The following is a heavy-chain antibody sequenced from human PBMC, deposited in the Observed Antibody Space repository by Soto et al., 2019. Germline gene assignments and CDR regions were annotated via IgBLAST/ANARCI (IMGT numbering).Heavy chain of an antibody. D-gene: IGHD6-13*01. J-gene: IGHJ4*02. V-gene: IGHV3-48*03. CDR1: GFTFSSYE. CDR3: VRVQQQLIYL. CDR2: ISSSGSTI. Sequence: EEQLLDSGGGLVQPGGSLRLSCAASGFTFSSYEMNWVRQAPGKGLEWVSYISSSGSTIYYADSVKGRFTISRDNAKNSLYLQMISLRAEDTAVYYCVRVQQQLIYLWGQGTLVTVSS.